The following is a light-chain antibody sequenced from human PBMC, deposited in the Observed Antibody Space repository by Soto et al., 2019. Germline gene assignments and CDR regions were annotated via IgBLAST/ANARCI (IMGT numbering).Light chain of an antibody. CDR2: SNN. J-gene: IGLJ2*01. CDR3: AAWDDSLNAVV. CDR1: SSNIGSKT. Sequence: QSVLTQPPSTSGTPGQRATISCSGSSSNIGSKTVNWYQQLPGTAPKLLIYSNNQRPSGVPDRFSGSKSGTSASLAISGLQSEGEADYYCAAWDDSLNAVVFGGGTKLTVL. V-gene: IGLV1-44*01.